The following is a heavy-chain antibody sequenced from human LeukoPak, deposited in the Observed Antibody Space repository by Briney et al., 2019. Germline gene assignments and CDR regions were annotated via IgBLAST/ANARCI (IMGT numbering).Heavy chain of an antibody. CDR3: ARRKGSGYFDY. CDR2: MNPNSGNT. J-gene: IGHJ4*02. D-gene: IGHD1-26*01. V-gene: IGHV1-8*01. CDR1: GYTFTSYD. Sequence: ASVTVSFKASGYTFTSYDINWVRQATGQGLEWMGWMNPNSGNTGYAQKFQGRVTITADESTSTAYMELSSLRSEDTAVYYCARRKGSGYFDYWGQGTLVTVSS.